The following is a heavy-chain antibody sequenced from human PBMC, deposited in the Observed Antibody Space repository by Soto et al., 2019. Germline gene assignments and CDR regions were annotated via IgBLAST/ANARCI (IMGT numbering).Heavy chain of an antibody. CDR3: ARDAATSFDP. CDR2: ISYAGSNK. J-gene: IGHJ5*02. Sequence: QVQLVESGGGVVQPGRSLRLSCAASGFTFRSYAMHWVRQAPGKGLEWVAVISYAGSNKYYADAVKGRFTISRDNSKNALYLHMNSMSAEDTAVYYCARDAATSFDPWCQGTMITVSS. V-gene: IGHV3-30-3*01. D-gene: IGHD6-25*01. CDR1: GFTFRSYA.